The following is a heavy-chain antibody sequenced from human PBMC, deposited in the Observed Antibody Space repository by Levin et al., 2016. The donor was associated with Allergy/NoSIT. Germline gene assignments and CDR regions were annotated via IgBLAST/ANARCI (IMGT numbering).Heavy chain of an antibody. CDR1: GFTFSSYA. CDR2: ISDSGGST. Sequence: GESLKISCAASGFTFSSYAMSWVRQAPGKGLEWVSAISDSGGSTQYADSVKGRFTISRDNSKNTLYLQMNSLRAEDTAVYYCAKHGSGSYYKHFDYWGQGTLVTVSS. D-gene: IGHD3-10*01. V-gene: IGHV3-23*01. CDR3: AKHGSGSYYKHFDY. J-gene: IGHJ4*02.